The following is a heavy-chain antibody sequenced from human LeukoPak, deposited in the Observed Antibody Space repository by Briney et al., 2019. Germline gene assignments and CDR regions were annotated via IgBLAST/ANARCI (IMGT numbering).Heavy chain of an antibody. Sequence: SQTLSLTCAISGDSVSNNNAAWNWIRQSPSRGLEWLGRTYYRSKWYTDYAVSVSSRITINPDASKNQFSLKLSSVTAADTAVYYCARVGRDTAMAPKDFDYWGQGTLVTVSS. D-gene: IGHD5-18*01. J-gene: IGHJ4*02. CDR3: ARVGRDTAMAPKDFDY. V-gene: IGHV6-1*01. CDR2: TYYRSKWYT. CDR1: GDSVSNNNAA.